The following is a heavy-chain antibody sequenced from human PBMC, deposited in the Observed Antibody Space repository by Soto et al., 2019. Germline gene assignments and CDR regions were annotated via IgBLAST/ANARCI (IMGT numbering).Heavy chain of an antibody. CDR2: IYYSGST. J-gene: IGHJ6*03. CDR1: GGSISSSSYY. Sequence: SETLSLTCTVSGGSISSSSYYWGWIRQPPGKGLEWIGSIYYSGSTYYNPSLKSRVTISVDTSKNQFSLKLSSVTAADTAVYYCARLSDCSSTSCYADYYYYMDVWGKGTTVTVSS. CDR3: ARLSDCSSTSCYADYYYYMDV. D-gene: IGHD2-2*01. V-gene: IGHV4-39*01.